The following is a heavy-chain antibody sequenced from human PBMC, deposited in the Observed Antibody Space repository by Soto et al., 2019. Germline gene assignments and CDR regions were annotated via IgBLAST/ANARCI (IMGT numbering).Heavy chain of an antibody. D-gene: IGHD3-22*01. CDR2: INPKTVTT. CDR1: GYTFTNYY. Sequence: QVQLVQYGAEVKKPGASVKVSCKASGYTFTNYYIHWVRQAPGQGLEWVGLINPKTVTTNDAPKFQGRVKMTSDTSTSTAYMVLRSLRSEDTSVFYCVRVLEGRYYYESSGYWGQGSLVTVSS. V-gene: IGHV1-46*01. J-gene: IGHJ4*02. CDR3: VRVLEGRYYYESSGY.